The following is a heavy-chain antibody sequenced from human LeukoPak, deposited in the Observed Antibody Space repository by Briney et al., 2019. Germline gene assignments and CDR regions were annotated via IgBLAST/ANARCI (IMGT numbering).Heavy chain of an antibody. J-gene: IGHJ4*02. Sequence: GRSLRLSCAASGFTFSSYAMHWVRQAPGKGLEWVAVLSYDGSNEYYADSVKGRFTISRDNSKNTVHLQMNSLSAEDTAIYYCAKDFGYDPHFFDYWGQGTLVTVST. CDR2: LSYDGSNE. CDR3: AKDFGYDPHFFDY. V-gene: IGHV3-30*18. D-gene: IGHD5-12*01. CDR1: GFTFSSYA.